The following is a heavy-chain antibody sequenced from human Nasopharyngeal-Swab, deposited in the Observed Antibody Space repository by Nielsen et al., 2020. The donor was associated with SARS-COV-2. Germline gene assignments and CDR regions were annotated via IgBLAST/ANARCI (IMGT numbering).Heavy chain of an antibody. CDR1: GFTFSSNA. CDR2: ISESGRT. Sequence: GSLRLSCAASGFTFSSNALSWVRQAPGKGLEWVSVISESGRTYYADSVKGRFTIPRDNSKNTLYLEMNSLGVEDTAVYYCAKDQPSDYWGQGTLVTVSS. V-gene: IGHV3-23*01. J-gene: IGHJ4*02. CDR3: AKDQPSDY.